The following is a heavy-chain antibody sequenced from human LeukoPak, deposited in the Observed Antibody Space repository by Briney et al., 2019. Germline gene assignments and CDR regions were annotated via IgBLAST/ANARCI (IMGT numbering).Heavy chain of an antibody. CDR3: ARTYGDYEGALDY. J-gene: IGHJ4*02. Sequence: SETLSLTCTVSGGSISSYYWSWIRQPPGKGLEWIGYIYYSGSTNYNPSLKSRVTISVDASKNQFSLKLSSVTAADTAVYYCARTYGDYEGALDYWGQGTLVTVSS. D-gene: IGHD4-17*01. V-gene: IGHV4-59*08. CDR2: IYYSGST. CDR1: GGSISSYY.